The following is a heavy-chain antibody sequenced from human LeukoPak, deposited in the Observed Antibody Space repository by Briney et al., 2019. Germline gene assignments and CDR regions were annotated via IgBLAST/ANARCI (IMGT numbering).Heavy chain of an antibody. J-gene: IGHJ4*02. Sequence: GESLKISCKGSGYSFTSYWIGWVRQMPGKGLEWLGIIYSGDSDTSYSPSFHGQITISADKSISTAYLQWSSLKASDTAMYYCARRSDYYDSSGYYSDWGQGTLVTVSS. D-gene: IGHD3-22*01. V-gene: IGHV5-51*03. CDR2: IYSGDSDT. CDR3: ARRSDYYDSSGYYSD. CDR1: GYSFTSYW.